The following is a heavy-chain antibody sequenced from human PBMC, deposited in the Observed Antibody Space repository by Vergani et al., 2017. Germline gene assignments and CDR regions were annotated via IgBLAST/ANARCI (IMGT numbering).Heavy chain of an antibody. CDR2: INHSGST. CDR1: GGSFSGYY. Sequence: QVQLQQWGAGLLKPSETLSLTCAVYGGSFSGYYWSWIRQPPGKGLEWIGEINHSGSTNYNPSLKSRVTISVDTSKNQFSLKLSSVTAADTAVYYCARAVLLSGSGSYYNVRVRYYLDYWGQGTLVTVSS. D-gene: IGHD3-10*01. J-gene: IGHJ4*02. CDR3: ARAVLLSGSGSYYNVRVRYYLDY. V-gene: IGHV4-34*01.